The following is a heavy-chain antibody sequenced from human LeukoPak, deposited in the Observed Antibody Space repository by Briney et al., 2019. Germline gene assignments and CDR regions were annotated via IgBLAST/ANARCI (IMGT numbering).Heavy chain of an antibody. CDR2: FYSGDST. Sequence: GGSLRLSCAASGFTLSSNYMSWVRQAPGKGLEWVSVFYSGDSTFYADSVKGRFTISRDNSKNTLYLQMNSLRAEDTAVYYCATFLQRKYFDYWGQGTLVSVSS. V-gene: IGHV3-66*01. J-gene: IGHJ4*02. CDR3: ATFLQRKYFDY. CDR1: GFTLSSNY. D-gene: IGHD1-1*01.